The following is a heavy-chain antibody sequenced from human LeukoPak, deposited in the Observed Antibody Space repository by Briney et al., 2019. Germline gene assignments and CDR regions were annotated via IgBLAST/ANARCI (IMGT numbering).Heavy chain of an antibody. CDR1: GDSVSSNNGA. CDR3: ARDVGTTGWHTFDY. CDR2: TYYRSKWYN. D-gene: IGHD3-9*01. Sequence: SQTLSLTCAISGDSVSSNNGAWNWIRQSPSRGLEWLGRTYYRSKWYNDYAGSLISRITISPDTSENQFSLQLYSVTPEDTAVYYCARDVGTTGWHTFDYWGQGTLVTVSS. V-gene: IGHV6-1*01. J-gene: IGHJ4*02.